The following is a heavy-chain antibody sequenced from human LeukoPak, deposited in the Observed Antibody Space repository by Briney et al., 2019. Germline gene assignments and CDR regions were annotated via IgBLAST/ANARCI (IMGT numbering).Heavy chain of an antibody. D-gene: IGHD3-16*01. CDR1: GFAFSSNW. Sequence: GGSPRLSCAASGFAFSSNWMHWVRQAPGRGLVWVSHINTDARTIAYADFVKGRFTISRDNAKNTLYLQMNSLRAEDTALYYCVRGQATSWGLDYWGQGTLVTVSS. CDR3: VRGQATSWGLDY. V-gene: IGHV3-74*01. J-gene: IGHJ4*02. CDR2: INTDARTI.